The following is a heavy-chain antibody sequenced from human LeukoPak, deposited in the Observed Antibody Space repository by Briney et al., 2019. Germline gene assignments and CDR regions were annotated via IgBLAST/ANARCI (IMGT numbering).Heavy chain of an antibody. J-gene: IGHJ4*02. CDR2: ISSSSSYI. Sequence: GGSLRLSCAASGFTFSSYNMDWVRQAPGKGLEWVSSISSSSSYIYYADSVKGRFTISRDNAKNSLYLQMNSLRAEDTAVYYCARASGSYFIDYWGQGTLVTVSS. CDR1: GFTFSSYN. V-gene: IGHV3-21*01. D-gene: IGHD1-26*01. CDR3: ARASGSYFIDY.